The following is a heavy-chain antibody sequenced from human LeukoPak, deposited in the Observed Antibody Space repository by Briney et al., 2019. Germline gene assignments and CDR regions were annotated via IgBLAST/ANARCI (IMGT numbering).Heavy chain of an antibody. CDR1: GYTFTSYD. D-gene: IGHD2-2*02. V-gene: IGHV1-8*01. CDR2: MNPNSGNT. Sequence: ASVKVSCKASGYTFTSYDINWVRQATGQGLEWMGWMNPNSGNTGYAQKFQGRGTMTRNTSISTAYMELSSLRSEDTAVYYCARVQCSSTSCYTNWFDPWGQGTLVTVSS. CDR3: ARVQCSSTSCYTNWFDP. J-gene: IGHJ5*02.